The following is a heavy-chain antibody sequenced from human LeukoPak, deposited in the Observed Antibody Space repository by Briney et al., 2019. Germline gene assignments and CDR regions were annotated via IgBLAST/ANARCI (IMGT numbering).Heavy chain of an antibody. CDR3: ARDWRYCSGGSCKLYYFDY. D-gene: IGHD2-15*01. J-gene: IGHJ4*02. V-gene: IGHV1-46*01. CDR2: INPSGGST. Sequence: VKVSCKASGYTFTSYYMHWVRQAPGQGLEWMGIINPSGGSTSYAQKFQGRVTMTRDMSTSTVYVELSSLRSEDTAVYCCARDWRYCSGGSCKLYYFDYWSQGTLVTVSS. CDR1: GYTFTSYY.